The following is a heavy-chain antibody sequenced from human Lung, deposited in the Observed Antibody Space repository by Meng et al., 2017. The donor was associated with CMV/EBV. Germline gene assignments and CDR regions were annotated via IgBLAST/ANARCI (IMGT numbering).Heavy chain of an antibody. Sequence: GGSLRLXCAASGFTFDDYAMHWVRQAPGKGLEWVSGISWNSGSIGYADSVKGRFTISRDNAKNSLYLQMNSLRAEDTALYYYAKDISSGWTTGTFDYWGQGTXVTVSS. D-gene: IGHD6-19*01. J-gene: IGHJ4*02. CDR2: ISWNSGSI. CDR3: AKDISSGWTTGTFDY. V-gene: IGHV3-9*01. CDR1: GFTFDDYA.